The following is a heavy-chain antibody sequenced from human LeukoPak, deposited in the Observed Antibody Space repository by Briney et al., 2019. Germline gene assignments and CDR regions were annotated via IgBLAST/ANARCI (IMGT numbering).Heavy chain of an antibody. CDR2: IYSGGST. Sequence: GGSLRLSCAASGFTFSSYSMNWVGQAPGKGLEWVSVIYSGGSTYYADSVKGRFTISRDNSKNTLYLQMNSLRAEDTAVYYCASESGAFDIWGQGTMVTVS. D-gene: IGHD6-25*01. J-gene: IGHJ3*02. V-gene: IGHV3-53*01. CDR1: GFTFSSYS. CDR3: ASESGAFDI.